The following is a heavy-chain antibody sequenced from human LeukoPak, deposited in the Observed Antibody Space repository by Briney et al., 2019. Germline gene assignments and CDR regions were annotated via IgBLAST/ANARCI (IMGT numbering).Heavy chain of an antibody. CDR2: INPSGGST. Sequence: ASVKVSCKASGYTFTSYYMHWVRQAPGQGLEWMGIINPSGGSTSYAQKFQGRITMTRDTSTSTVYMELSSLRSEDTAVYYCASPGWIAAAGLGYWGQGTLVTVSS. CDR1: GYTFTSYY. D-gene: IGHD6-13*01. V-gene: IGHV1-46*01. J-gene: IGHJ1*01. CDR3: ASPGWIAAAGLGY.